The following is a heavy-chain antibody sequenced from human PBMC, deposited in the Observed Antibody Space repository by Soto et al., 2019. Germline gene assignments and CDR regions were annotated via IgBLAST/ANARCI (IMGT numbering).Heavy chain of an antibody. J-gene: IGHJ6*02. CDR1: GFTFSSYA. D-gene: IGHD1-7*01. Sequence: QVQLVESGGGVVQPGRSLRLSCAASGFTFSSYAMHWVRQAPGQGLEWVALISYDGSNKYYADSVKGRFTISRDNSKNTLYLQMNSLRPEDTAVYHCARDHGGTTLYYPGMAVWGQGTTVTVSS. CDR3: ARDHGGTTLYYPGMAV. CDR2: ISYDGSNK. V-gene: IGHV3-30-3*01.